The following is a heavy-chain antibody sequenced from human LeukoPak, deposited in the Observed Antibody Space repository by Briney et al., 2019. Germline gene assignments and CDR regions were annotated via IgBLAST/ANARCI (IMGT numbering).Heavy chain of an antibody. CDR1: GGSISSSSYY. V-gene: IGHV4-39*02. Sequence: SETLSLTCTVSGGSISSSSYYWGWIRQPPGKGLEWIGSIFRTGSTYYSASLKSRVSISVDTSKNHIALKLTSVTAADTAVYFCARRVGFYGSGSLNYFDPWGQGILVSVSS. CDR2: IFRTGST. D-gene: IGHD3-10*01. CDR3: ARRVGFYGSGSLNYFDP. J-gene: IGHJ5*01.